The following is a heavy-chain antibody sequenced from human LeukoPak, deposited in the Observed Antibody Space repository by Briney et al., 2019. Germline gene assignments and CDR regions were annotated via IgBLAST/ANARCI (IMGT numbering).Heavy chain of an antibody. V-gene: IGHV3-7*03. CDR1: GFTFSSYW. Sequence: GGSLRLSCAASGFTFSSYWMSWVRQAPGKGLEWVANIKQDGSEKYYVDSVKGRFTISRDNAKNSLYLQMNSLRAEDTALYYCARGTYSGYDSGAFDIWGQGTMVTVSS. CDR3: ARGTYSGYDSGAFDI. J-gene: IGHJ3*02. D-gene: IGHD5-12*01. CDR2: IKQDGSEK.